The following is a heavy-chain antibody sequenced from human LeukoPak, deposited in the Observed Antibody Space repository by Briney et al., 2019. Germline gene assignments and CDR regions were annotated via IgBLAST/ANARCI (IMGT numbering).Heavy chain of an antibody. CDR3: ARILMATVTTLSTKYGMDV. CDR2: IIPIFGTA. Sequence: AASVKVSCKASGGTFSSYAISWVRQAPGQGLEWMGGIIPIFGTANYAQKFQGRVTITADESTSTAYMELSSLRSEDTAVYYCARILMATVTTLSTKYGMDVWGQGTTVTVSS. D-gene: IGHD4-17*01. V-gene: IGHV1-69*13. J-gene: IGHJ6*02. CDR1: GGTFSSYA.